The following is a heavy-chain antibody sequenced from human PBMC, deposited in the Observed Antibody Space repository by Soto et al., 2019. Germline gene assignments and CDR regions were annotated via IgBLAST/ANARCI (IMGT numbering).Heavy chain of an antibody. V-gene: IGHV4-30-4*01. CDR2: IYYSGST. CDR1: GGSISSGDYY. Sequence: PSETLSLTCTVSGGSISSGDYYWSWIRQPPGKGLEWIGYIYYSGSTYYNPSLKSRVTISVDTSKNQFSLKLSSVTAADTAVYYGARANYYDSSGYYAWGQGTLVTVSS. CDR3: ARANYYDSSGYYA. J-gene: IGHJ5*02. D-gene: IGHD3-22*01.